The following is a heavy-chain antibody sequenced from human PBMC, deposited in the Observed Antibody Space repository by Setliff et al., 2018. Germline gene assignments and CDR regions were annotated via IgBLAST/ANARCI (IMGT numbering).Heavy chain of an antibody. V-gene: IGHV4-34*01. CDR1: SGSFSGYY. D-gene: IGHD3-22*01. Sequence: SETLSLTCAVYSGSFSGYYWSWIRQPPGKGLEWIGEINHSGNTNYNPSLKSRVTISVDTSKNQISLKLSSVTAADTAVYYCARGHPPSDSSGHYYAYWGQGTLVTVSS. CDR3: ARGHPPSDSSGHYYAY. CDR2: INHSGNT. J-gene: IGHJ4*02.